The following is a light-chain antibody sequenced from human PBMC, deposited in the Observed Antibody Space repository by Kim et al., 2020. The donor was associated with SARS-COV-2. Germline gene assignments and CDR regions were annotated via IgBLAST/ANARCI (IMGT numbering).Light chain of an antibody. J-gene: IGKJ1*01. Sequence: SVGDRVTITCRASQGISNYLAWYQQKPGKVPKLLIYAASTLQSGVPSRFSGSGSGTDFTLTISSLQPEDGATYYCQKYNSAHPWTFGQGTKVDIK. CDR1: QGISNY. CDR3: QKYNSAHPWT. CDR2: AAS. V-gene: IGKV1-27*01.